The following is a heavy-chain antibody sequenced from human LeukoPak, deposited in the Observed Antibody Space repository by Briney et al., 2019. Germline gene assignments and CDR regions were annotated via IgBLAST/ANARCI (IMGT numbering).Heavy chain of an antibody. CDR1: GFTFSTYW. CDR3: ARPHPNYYGSGSNLD. D-gene: IGHD3-10*01. J-gene: IGHJ4*02. V-gene: IGHV3-7*01. Sequence: GGSLRLSCAASGFTFSTYWMTWVRQAPGKGLEWVANIKQDGSEKYYVDSVKGRFTISRDNAKNSLYLQMNSLRAEDTAVYYCARPHPNYYGSGSNLDWGQGTLVTVSS. CDR2: IKQDGSEK.